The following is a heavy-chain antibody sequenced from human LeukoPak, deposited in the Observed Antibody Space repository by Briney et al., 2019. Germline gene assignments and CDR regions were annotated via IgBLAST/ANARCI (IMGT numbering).Heavy chain of an antibody. V-gene: IGHV4-30-4*01. D-gene: IGHD2-15*01. CDR2: IYYSGST. CDR1: GGSIGSGDYY. Sequence: SQTLSLTCTVSGGSIGSGDYYWSWIRQPPGKGLEWIGYIYYSGSTYYNPSLKSRVTISVDTSKNQFSLKLSSVTAADTAVYYCATNSHTKAYCSGGSCYEPRGFDYWGQGTLVTVSS. J-gene: IGHJ4*02. CDR3: ATNSHTKAYCSGGSCYEPRGFDY.